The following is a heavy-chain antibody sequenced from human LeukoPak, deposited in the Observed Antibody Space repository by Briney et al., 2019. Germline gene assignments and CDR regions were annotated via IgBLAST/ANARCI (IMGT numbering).Heavy chain of an antibody. CDR2: ITIDGSTT. J-gene: IGHJ4*02. V-gene: IGHV3-48*04. Sequence: GGSLRLSCAASGFTFISYTMNWVRQAPGKGLEWISKITIDGSTTYYADSVKGRFTISRDNAKNSLYLQMDSLRVEDTAIYYCARAWGNDYDLNYWGQGTLVTVSS. D-gene: IGHD3-3*01. CDR3: ARAWGNDYDLNY. CDR1: GFTFISYT.